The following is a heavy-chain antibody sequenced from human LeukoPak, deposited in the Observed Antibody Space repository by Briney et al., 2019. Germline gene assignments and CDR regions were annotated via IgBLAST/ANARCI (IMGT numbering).Heavy chain of an antibody. D-gene: IGHD1-26*01. V-gene: IGHV3-20*04. Sequence: GGSLRLSCAASGFNFDDYGMSWVREVPGKGLGWVSSINWNGGSTVYRDSVKGRFTIDRDNAKKSLYLHTNSLRAEDMDFYYCARDPFGSHVDYWGQGTLVTVSS. CDR1: GFNFDDYG. J-gene: IGHJ4*02. CDR3: ARDPFGSHVDY. CDR2: INWNGGST.